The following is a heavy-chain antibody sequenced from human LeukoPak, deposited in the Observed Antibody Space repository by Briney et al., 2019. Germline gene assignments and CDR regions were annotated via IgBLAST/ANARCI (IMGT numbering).Heavy chain of an antibody. CDR2: TNEDGSYA. V-gene: IGHV3-74*01. CDR1: DCTVSRYW. Sequence: QPGKSLRLSCAASDCTVSRYWMHWVRQAPGKGLMWLSRTNEDGSYADYADSVKGRFTISRDNSKNTLYLQMNSLRGEDTAVYYCAKIVGSGDYWGQGTLVTVSS. D-gene: IGHD1-26*01. CDR3: AKIVGSGDY. J-gene: IGHJ4*02.